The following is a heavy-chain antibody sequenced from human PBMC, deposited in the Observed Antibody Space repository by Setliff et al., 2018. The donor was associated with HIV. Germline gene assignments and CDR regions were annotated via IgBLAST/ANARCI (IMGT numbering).Heavy chain of an antibody. J-gene: IGHJ3*02. CDR2: ISGSGDSA. CDR3: ARDPPYDILTGYYGDAFDI. D-gene: IGHD3-9*01. V-gene: IGHV3-23*01. Sequence: GGSLRLSCAASGFTFSNYGMSWIRQAPGKGLDWVSVISGSGDSAYYADSVKGRFTISRDDSKNMLFLQMDSLRVEDTAVYYCARDPPYDILTGYYGDAFDIWGQGTMVTVSS. CDR1: GFTFSNYG.